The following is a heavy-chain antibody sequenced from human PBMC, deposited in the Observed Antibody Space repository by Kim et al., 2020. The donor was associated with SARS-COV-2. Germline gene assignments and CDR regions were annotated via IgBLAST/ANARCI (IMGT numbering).Heavy chain of an antibody. D-gene: IGHD4-17*01. CDR3: ARHKDYGDYYGRFDP. CDR1: GGSISSSSYY. CDR2: IYYSGST. J-gene: IGHJ5*02. Sequence: SETLSLTCTVSGGSISSSSYYWGWIRQPPGKGLEWIGSIYYSGSTYYNPSLKSRVTISVDTSKNQFSLKLSSVTAADTAVYYCARHKDYGDYYGRFDPWGQGTLVTVSS. V-gene: IGHV4-39*01.